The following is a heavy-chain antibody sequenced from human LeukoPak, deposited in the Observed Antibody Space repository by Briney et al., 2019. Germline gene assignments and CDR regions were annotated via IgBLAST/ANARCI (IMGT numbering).Heavy chain of an antibody. D-gene: IGHD3-3*01. V-gene: IGHV3-64*01. CDR1: GFSFRTYA. CDR3: ARDPTADYDFWNGYFFDY. CDR2: ISSTGGST. J-gene: IGHJ4*02. Sequence: PGGSLRLSCAASGFSFRTYAMHWVRQAPGKGLEYVSAISSTGGSTYYAKSVKGRFIISRDNSKNTLYLQMGSLRAEDMVVYYCARDPTADYDFWNGYFFDYWGQGTLVTVSS.